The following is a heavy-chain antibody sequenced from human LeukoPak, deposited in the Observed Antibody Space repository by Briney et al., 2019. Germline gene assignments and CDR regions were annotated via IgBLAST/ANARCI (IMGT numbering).Heavy chain of an antibody. Sequence: GGSLRLSCAASGFTFSSYAMSWVRQAPGKGLEWVSAISVTGGTTYYADSVKGRFTISRDNSKNTLYLQMNSLRAEDTAVYFCAKTPLPRISLPYVVDVWGQGTTVTVSS. V-gene: IGHV3-23*01. CDR1: GFTFSSYA. CDR2: ISVTGGTT. J-gene: IGHJ6*02. D-gene: IGHD2-15*01. CDR3: AKTPLPRISLPYVVDV.